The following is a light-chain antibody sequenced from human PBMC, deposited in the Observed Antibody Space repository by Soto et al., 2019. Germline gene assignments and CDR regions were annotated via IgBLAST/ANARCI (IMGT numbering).Light chain of an antibody. V-gene: IGKV1-39*01. CDR2: AAS. CDR1: QSISSF. Sequence: DIQMTQSPSSLSASVGDRVTITCRASQSISSFLNWYQQKPGKAPKLLIHAASTLQSGVPSRFSGSGSGTDFTLTISSLQPEDFATYYCQQSYTTLTFGGGTKVEIK. CDR3: QQSYTTLT. J-gene: IGKJ4*01.